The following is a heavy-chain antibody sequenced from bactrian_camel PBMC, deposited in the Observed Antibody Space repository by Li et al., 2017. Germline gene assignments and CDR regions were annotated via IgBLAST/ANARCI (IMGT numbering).Heavy chain of an antibody. Sequence: HVQLVESGGGSVQTGGSLTLSCAYSGGAYGNRCMGWFRQAHGKEREGVATIDASGSTGYVESVKGRFTISQDNAKNTVYLQMNSLKPEDTAMYYCAARGPYCYTKLSVRDFTYWGQGTQVTVS. CDR1: GGAYGNRC. CDR2: IDASGST. D-gene: IGHD2*01. CDR3: AARGPYCYTKLSVRDFTY. V-gene: IGHV3S53*01. J-gene: IGHJ6*01.